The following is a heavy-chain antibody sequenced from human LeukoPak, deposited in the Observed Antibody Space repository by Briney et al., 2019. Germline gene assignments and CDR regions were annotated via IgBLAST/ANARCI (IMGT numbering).Heavy chain of an antibody. CDR3: ARDSGLRLLNWFDP. D-gene: IGHD4-17*01. J-gene: IGHJ5*02. V-gene: IGHV3-30*04. Sequence: GGSLRLSCAASGFTFSSYAMHWVRQAPGKGLEWVAVISYDGSNKYYADSVKGRFTISRDNSKNTLYLQMNSLRSEDTAVYYCARDSGLRLLNWFDPWGQGTLVTVSS. CDR1: GFTFSSYA. CDR2: ISYDGSNK.